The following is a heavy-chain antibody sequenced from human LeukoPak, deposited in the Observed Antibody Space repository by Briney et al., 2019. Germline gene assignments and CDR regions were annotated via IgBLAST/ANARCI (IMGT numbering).Heavy chain of an antibody. CDR2: INSDGSTT. CDR1: GFTFSSYW. Sequence: GRSLRLSCVASGFTFSSYWMHWVRQAPGRGLVWVSRINSDGSTTNYADSVKGRFTISRDNAKNSLYLQMNSLTAEGTAVYYCASDPYGVAEVVDYWGQGTLVTVSS. V-gene: IGHV3-74*01. J-gene: IGHJ4*02. D-gene: IGHD4-17*01. CDR3: ASDPYGVAEVVDY.